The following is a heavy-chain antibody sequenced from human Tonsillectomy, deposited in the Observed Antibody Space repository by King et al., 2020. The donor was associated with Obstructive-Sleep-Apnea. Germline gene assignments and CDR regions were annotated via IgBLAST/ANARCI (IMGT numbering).Heavy chain of an antibody. Sequence: VQLVESGTEVKNPGASVKVSCKASGYIFTSYGVSWVRQAPGQGLEWMGWIGAYNGNTNYAQKLQGRVTMTTDTSTSTAYMELRSLGSDDTAVYYCARDPPRDSSGYYPSWLDYWGQGTLITVSS. J-gene: IGHJ4*02. CDR2: IGAYNGNT. CDR3: ARDPPRDSSGYYPSWLDY. D-gene: IGHD3-22*01. V-gene: IGHV1-18*04. CDR1: GYIFTSYG.